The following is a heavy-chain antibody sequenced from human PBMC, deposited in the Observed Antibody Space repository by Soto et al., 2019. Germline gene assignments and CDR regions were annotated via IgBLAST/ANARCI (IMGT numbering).Heavy chain of an antibody. J-gene: IGHJ6*04. CDR1: GFTLSGRS. Sequence: EVQLVESGGGLVQPGGSLRLSCAASGFTLSGRSMHWVRQAPGKGLVWVSGIDNAGTDSTYADSVKGRFTSSRDNAKKMLYLQMNSLRVADSAVYYCAGGWFGSDVWGKGTTVNVSS. D-gene: IGHD3-10*01. V-gene: IGHV3-74*01. CDR2: IDNAGTDS. CDR3: AGGWFGSDV.